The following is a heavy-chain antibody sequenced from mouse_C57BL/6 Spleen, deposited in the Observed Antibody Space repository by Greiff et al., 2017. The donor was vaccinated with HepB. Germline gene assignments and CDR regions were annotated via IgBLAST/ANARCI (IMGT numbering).Heavy chain of an antibody. V-gene: IGHV5-4*03. D-gene: IGHD4-1*01. J-gene: IGHJ3*01. CDR1: GFTFSSYA. Sequence: EVKVVESGGGLVKPGGSLKLSCAASGFTFSSYAMSWVRQTPEKRLEWVATISDGGSYTYYPDNVKGRFTISRDNAKNNLYLQMSHLKSEDTAMYYCARALNWDLAWFAYWGQGTLVTVSA. CDR2: ISDGGSYT. CDR3: ARALNWDLAWFAY.